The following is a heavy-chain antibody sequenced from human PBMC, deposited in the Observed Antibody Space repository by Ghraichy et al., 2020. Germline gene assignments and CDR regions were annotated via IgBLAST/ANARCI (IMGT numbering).Heavy chain of an antibody. V-gene: IGHV2-5*02. Sequence: SGPTLVKPNIDLTLTRLISRHFQNTRVVSFAWNHQPPGKALEWLALIYWDDDKRYSPSLKSRLTITKDTSKNQVVLTMTNMDPVDTATYYCAHRRVTELWSNWVFDYLFHLTLVTVSS. D-gene: IGHD7-27*01. CDR1: RHFQNTRVVS. CDR2: IYWDDDK. J-gene: IGHJ4*01. CDR3: AHRRVTELWSNWVFDY.